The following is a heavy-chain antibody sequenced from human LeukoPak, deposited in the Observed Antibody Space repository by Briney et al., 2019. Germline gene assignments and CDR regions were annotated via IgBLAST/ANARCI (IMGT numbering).Heavy chain of an antibody. Sequence: SETLSLTCTVSGGSISSYYWSWIRQPAGMGLEWIGRIYTSGSTNYNPSLKSRVTMSVDTSKNQFSLKLSSVTAADTAVYYCARGNGYCSSTSCPHWFDPWGQGTLVTVSS. CDR1: GGSISSYY. D-gene: IGHD2-2*01. J-gene: IGHJ5*02. CDR2: IYTSGST. CDR3: ARGNGYCSSTSCPHWFDP. V-gene: IGHV4-4*07.